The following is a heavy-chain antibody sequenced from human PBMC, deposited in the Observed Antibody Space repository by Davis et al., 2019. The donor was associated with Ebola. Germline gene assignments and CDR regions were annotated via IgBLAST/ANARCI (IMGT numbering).Heavy chain of an antibody. CDR3: TRRRYSSEDY. J-gene: IGHJ4*02. V-gene: IGHV3-73*01. CDR1: GFTLSGSA. Sequence: GESLKISCAASGFTLSGSAMHWVRQASGKGLEWVGRIRSKANSYATAYAASVKGRFTISRDDSKNTAYLQMNSLKTEDTAVYYCTRRRYSSEDYWGQGTLVTVSS. D-gene: IGHD6-19*01. CDR2: IRSKANSYAT.